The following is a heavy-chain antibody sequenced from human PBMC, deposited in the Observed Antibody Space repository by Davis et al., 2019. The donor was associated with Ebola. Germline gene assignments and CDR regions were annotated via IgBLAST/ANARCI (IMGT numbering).Heavy chain of an antibody. CDR3: ARSLAARRHYYYGMDV. CDR2: MNPNSGNT. CDR1: GGTFSSYA. V-gene: IGHV1-8*03. J-gene: IGHJ6*02. Sequence: ASVKVSCKASGGTFSSYAISWVRQATGQGLEWMGWMNPNSGNTGYAQKFQGRVTITRNTSISTAYMELSSLRSEDTAVYYCARSLAARRHYYYGMDVWGQGTTVTVSS. D-gene: IGHD6-6*01.